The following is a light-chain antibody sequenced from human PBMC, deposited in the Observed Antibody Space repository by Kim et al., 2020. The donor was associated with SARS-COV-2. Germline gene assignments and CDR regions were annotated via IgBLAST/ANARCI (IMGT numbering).Light chain of an antibody. CDR2: QDN. CDR1: RLGSKY. Sequence: SYELTQPPSVSVSPGQTASITCSADRLGSKYTSWYQQKPGQSPVLVIYQDNMRPSGIPERFSGSNSGNTATLTISGTQALDEADYYCQAWDSTIEVFGGGTKLTVL. J-gene: IGLJ2*01. V-gene: IGLV3-1*01. CDR3: QAWDSTIEV.